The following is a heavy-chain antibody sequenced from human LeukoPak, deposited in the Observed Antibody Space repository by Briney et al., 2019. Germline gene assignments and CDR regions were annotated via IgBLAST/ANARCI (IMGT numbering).Heavy chain of an antibody. D-gene: IGHD3-22*01. CDR2: IIPIFGTA. V-gene: IGHV1-69*01. CDR1: GGTFSSYA. CDR3: ARREDYYDSSGYWQYFDY. Sequence: GASVKVSCKASGGTFSSYAISWVRQAPGQGLEWMGGIIPIFGTANYAQKFQGRVTITADESTSTAYMELSSLRSEDTAVYYCARREDYYDSSGYWQYFDYWGQGTLVTVSS. J-gene: IGHJ4*02.